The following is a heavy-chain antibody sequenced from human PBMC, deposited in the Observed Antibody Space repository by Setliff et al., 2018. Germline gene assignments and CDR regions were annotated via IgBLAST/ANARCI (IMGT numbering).Heavy chain of an antibody. CDR2: INEDGSEK. J-gene: IGHJ4*02. Sequence: GSLRLSCAASGFTFSSYSVSWVRQAPGKGLEWVASINEDGSEKYYVDSVKGRFTISRDNAKNSLYLQMNGLRAEDTAIYYCVRDVSRWLQFLGSFDQWGQGILVTVSS. CDR1: GFTFSSYS. V-gene: IGHV3-7*03. D-gene: IGHD5-12*01. CDR3: VRDVSRWLQFLGSFDQ.